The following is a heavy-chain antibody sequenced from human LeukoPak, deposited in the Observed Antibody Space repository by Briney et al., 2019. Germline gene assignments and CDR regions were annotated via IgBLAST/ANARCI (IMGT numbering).Heavy chain of an antibody. Sequence: ASVKVSCKASGYTFTRYYMHWVRQAPGQGLEWMGWSNPNSGGTKYEQKFQGRGTMTRDTSISTAYMELSRLRSDDTAVYYCARGYCSGGSCYPGAFDIWGQGTMVTVSS. J-gene: IGHJ3*02. CDR1: GYTFTRYY. CDR3: ARGYCSGGSCYPGAFDI. D-gene: IGHD2-15*01. CDR2: SNPNSGGT. V-gene: IGHV1-2*02.